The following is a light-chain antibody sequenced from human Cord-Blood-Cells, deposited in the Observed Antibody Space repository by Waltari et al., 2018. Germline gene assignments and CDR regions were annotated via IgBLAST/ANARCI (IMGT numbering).Light chain of an antibody. J-gene: IGLJ1*01. CDR2: RDS. CDR1: HLGDKY. CDR3: QAWDSSTDYV. Sequence: SYELTQPPSVSVSPGQTASTTCSGGHLGDKYARWYQQKPDQSPVLVYFRDSKRPSGIPERFSGSNSGNTATLTISGTQAMDEADYYCQAWDSSTDYVFGTGTKVTVL. V-gene: IGLV3-1*01.